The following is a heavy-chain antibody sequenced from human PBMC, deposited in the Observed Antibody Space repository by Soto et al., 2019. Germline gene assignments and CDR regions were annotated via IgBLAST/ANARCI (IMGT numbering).Heavy chain of an antibody. V-gene: IGHV1-3*01. CDR3: ARGIATGQLDP. D-gene: IGHD2-15*01. Sequence: QVQLVQSGAEVKKPGASVKISCKASGYTFTRYTMNWVRQAPRQRLEWMGWINPDKGNTKSLQKFQDRGIITKDTSASTAYMDLSSLRSEDTAVYYCARGIATGQLDPWGQGTLVTVSS. CDR2: INPDKGNT. J-gene: IGHJ5*02. CDR1: GYTFTRYT.